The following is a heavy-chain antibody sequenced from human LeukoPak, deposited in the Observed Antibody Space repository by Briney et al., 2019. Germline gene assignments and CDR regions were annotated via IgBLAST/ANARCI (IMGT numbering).Heavy chain of an antibody. Sequence: GRSLRLSCAASGFTFSSYAMHWVRQAPGKGLEWVAVISYDGSNKYYADSVKGRFTISRDNSKNTLYLQMNSLRAEDTAVYYCAKDAGAVAGTCVNYWSQGTLVTVSS. V-gene: IGHV3-30-3*01. J-gene: IGHJ4*02. CDR3: AKDAGAVAGTCVNY. D-gene: IGHD6-19*01. CDR2: ISYDGSNK. CDR1: GFTFSSYA.